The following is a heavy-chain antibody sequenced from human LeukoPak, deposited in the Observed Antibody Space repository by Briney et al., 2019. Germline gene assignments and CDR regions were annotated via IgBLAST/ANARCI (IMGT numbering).Heavy chain of an antibody. V-gene: IGHV5-51*01. CDR1: GYSFTSYW. J-gene: IGHJ6*04. CDR2: IYPGDSDT. Sequence: GESLKISCKGSGYSFTSYWIGWVRQMPGKGLEWMGIIYPGDSDTRYSPSFQGQVTISADKSISTAYLQWSSLKASDTAMYYRARHGIGSSGSAGNYYYYGMDVWGKGTTVTVSP. D-gene: IGHD6-19*01. CDR3: ARHGIGSSGSAGNYYYYGMDV.